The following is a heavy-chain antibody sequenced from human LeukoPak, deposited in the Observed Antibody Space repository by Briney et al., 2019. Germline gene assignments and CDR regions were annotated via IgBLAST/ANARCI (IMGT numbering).Heavy chain of an antibody. J-gene: IGHJ4*02. CDR2: FDPEDGET. CDR1: GYTLTKLS. D-gene: IGHD1-26*01. V-gene: IGHV1-24*01. Sequence: ASVKVSCKVSGYTLTKLSMHWVRQAPGKGLEWMGGFDPEDGETIYAQKFQGRVTMTRDTSTSTVYMELSSLRSEDTAVYYCARVTLRGSYDGGFDYWGQGTLVTVSS. CDR3: ARVTLRGSYDGGFDY.